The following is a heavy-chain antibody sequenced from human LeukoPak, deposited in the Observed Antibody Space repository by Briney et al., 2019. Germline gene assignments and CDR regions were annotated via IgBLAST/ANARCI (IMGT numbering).Heavy chain of an antibody. CDR1: GFTFSSYA. D-gene: IGHD3-10*01. J-gene: IGHJ5*02. CDR3: AKEYMVRGVIPDP. V-gene: IGHV3-30*04. Sequence: PGGSLRLSCAASGFTFSSYAMHWVRQAPGKGLEWVAVISYDGSNKYYADSVKGRFTISRDNSKNTLYLQMNSLRAEDTAVYYCAKEYMVRGVIPDPWGQGTLVTVSS. CDR2: ISYDGSNK.